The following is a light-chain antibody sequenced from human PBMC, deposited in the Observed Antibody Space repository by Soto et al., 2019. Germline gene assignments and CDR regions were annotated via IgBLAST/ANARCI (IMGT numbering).Light chain of an antibody. CDR2: DAS. CDR3: QHRYNWPLT. J-gene: IGKJ4*01. Sequence: IVLTQSPATLSVSPGETATLSCRASENINTYLAWYQQKPGQAPKLLFYDASNRATGIPARFSASGSGTDFTLSISSLEPEDFAVYYCQHRYNWPLTFGGGTKVDIK. CDR1: ENINTY. V-gene: IGKV3-11*01.